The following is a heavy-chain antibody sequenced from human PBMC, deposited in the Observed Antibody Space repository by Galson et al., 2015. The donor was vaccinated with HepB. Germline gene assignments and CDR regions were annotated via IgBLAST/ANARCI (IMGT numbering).Heavy chain of an antibody. D-gene: IGHD4-17*01. CDR2: IWYDGSNK. V-gene: IGHV3-33*08. CDR1: GFTFSSYG. J-gene: IGHJ4*02. Sequence: SLRLSCAASGFTFSSYGMHWVRQAPGKGLEWVAVIWYDGSNKYYADSVKGRFTISRDNSKNTLYLQMNSLKASDTAMYYCLLSTVSYTPPYYFDYWGQGTLVTVSS. CDR3: LLSTVSYTPPYYFDY.